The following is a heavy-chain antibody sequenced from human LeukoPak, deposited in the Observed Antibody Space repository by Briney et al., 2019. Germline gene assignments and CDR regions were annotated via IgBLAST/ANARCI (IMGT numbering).Heavy chain of an antibody. Sequence: GGSLRLSCAASGFTSGISWMSWVRQAPGKGLEWVANINQDGSAQYYVDSVKGRFTISRDNAKSSLSLQMNSLRAEDTAVYYCARSAGWGQGILVTVSS. J-gene: IGHJ4*02. CDR3: ARSAG. CDR2: INQDGSAQ. CDR1: GFTSGISW. V-gene: IGHV3-7*01.